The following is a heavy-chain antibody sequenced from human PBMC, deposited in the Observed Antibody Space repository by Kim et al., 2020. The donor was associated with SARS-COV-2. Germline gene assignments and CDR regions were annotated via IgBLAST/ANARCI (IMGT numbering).Heavy chain of an antibody. CDR3: ARGSSPYYDSSGYSPY. J-gene: IGHJ4*01. V-gene: IGHV4-34*01. CDR2: INHSGST. CDR1: GGSFSGYY. D-gene: IGHD3-22*01. Sequence: SETLSLTCAVYGGSFSGYYWSWIRQPPGKGLEWIGEINHSGSTNYNPSLKSRVTISVDTSKNQFSLKLSSVTAADTAVYYCARGSSPYYDSSGYSPYWG.